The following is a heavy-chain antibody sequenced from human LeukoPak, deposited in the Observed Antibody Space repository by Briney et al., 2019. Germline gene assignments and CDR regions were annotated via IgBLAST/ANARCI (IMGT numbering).Heavy chain of an antibody. J-gene: IGHJ5*02. CDR3: AKDRAYYYGSGTWFDP. V-gene: IGHV3-23*01. D-gene: IGHD3-10*01. CDR1: GITLSNYG. CDR2: ISGSGGNT. Sequence: PGGSLRLSCAVSGITLSNYGMSWVRQAPGKGLEWVSGISGSGGNTYYADSVKGRFTISRDNSKNTLYLQMNSLRAEDTAVYYCAKDRAYYYGSGTWFDPWGQGTLVTVSS.